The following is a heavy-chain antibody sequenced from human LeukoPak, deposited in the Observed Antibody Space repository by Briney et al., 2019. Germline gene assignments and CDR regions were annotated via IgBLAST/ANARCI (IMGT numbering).Heavy chain of an antibody. CDR3: ARTRYYYNSRSYGAPYYFDY. CDR2: IYYSGST. CDR1: GGSISSSSYY. J-gene: IGHJ4*02. V-gene: IGHV4-39*01. Sequence: TSETLSLTCTVPGGSISSSSYYWGWIRQPPGKGLEWIGSIYYSGSTYYNPSLKSRVTISVDTSKNQFSLKLSSVTAADTAVYYCARTRYYYNSRSYGAPYYFDYWGQGTLVTVSS. D-gene: IGHD3-10*01.